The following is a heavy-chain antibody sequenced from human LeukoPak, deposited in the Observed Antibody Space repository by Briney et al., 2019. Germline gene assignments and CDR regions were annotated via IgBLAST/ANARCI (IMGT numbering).Heavy chain of an antibody. CDR2: IYYSGST. V-gene: IGHV4-30-4*01. J-gene: IGHJ4*02. D-gene: IGHD3-22*01. Sequence: PSETLSLTCTVSGDSISSGSHYWGWIRQPPGKGLEWIGYIYYSGSTYYNPSLKSRVTISVDTSKNQFSLKLSSVTAADTAVYYCARDHGGDSSGYFDYWGQGTLVTVSS. CDR1: GDSISSGSHY. CDR3: ARDHGGDSSGYFDY.